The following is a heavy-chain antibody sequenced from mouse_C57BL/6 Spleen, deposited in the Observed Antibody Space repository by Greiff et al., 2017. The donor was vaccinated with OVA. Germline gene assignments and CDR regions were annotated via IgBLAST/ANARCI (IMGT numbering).Heavy chain of an antibody. V-gene: IGHV1-76*01. CDR2: IYPGSGNT. CDR1: GYTFTDYY. CDR3: ARDSSGYVPGGMDY. D-gene: IGHD3-2*02. J-gene: IGHJ4*01. Sequence: QVQLQQSGAELVRPGASVKLSCKASGYTFTDYYINWVKQRPGQGLEWIARIYPGSGNTYYNEKFKGKATLTAEKSSSTAYMQLSSLTSEDSAVYFCARDSSGYVPGGMDYWGQGTSVTVSS.